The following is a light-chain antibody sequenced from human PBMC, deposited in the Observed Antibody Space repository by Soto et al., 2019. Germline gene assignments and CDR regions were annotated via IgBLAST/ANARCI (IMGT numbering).Light chain of an antibody. CDR2: DAS. CDR1: QSVNNY. J-gene: IGKJ5*01. Sequence: EIVLTQSPATLSLSPGERATLSCRASQSVNNYLAWYQQKSGQAPRLLIYDASNRATGVPARFSGSGSGTDFTLTINSLEPEDFAVYYCQHRRNWPITFGQGTRLEIK. CDR3: QHRRNWPIT. V-gene: IGKV3-11*01.